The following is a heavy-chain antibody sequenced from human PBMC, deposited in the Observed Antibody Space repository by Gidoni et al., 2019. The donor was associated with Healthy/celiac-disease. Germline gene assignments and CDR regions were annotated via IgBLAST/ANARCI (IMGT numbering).Heavy chain of an antibody. CDR2: IYYSGST. J-gene: IGHJ4*02. D-gene: IGHD5-18*01. CDR3: ARSVRGYSYGYVYYFDY. V-gene: IGHV4-39*01. Sequence: QLQLQESGPGLVKPSETLSLTCTVSGGSIRSISYYWGWIRQPPGKGLEWIGSIYYSGSTSYNPSLKSRVTISVDTSKNQFSLKLSSVTAADTAVYYCARSVRGYSYGYVYYFDYWGQGTLVTVSS. CDR1: GGSIRSISYY.